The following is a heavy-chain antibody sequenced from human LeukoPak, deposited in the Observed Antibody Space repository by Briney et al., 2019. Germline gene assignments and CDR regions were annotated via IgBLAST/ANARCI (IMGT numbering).Heavy chain of an antibody. J-gene: IGHJ3*02. V-gene: IGHV3-30*02. D-gene: IGHD2-2*01. CDR1: GFTFSSYA. Sequence: GGSLRLSCAASGFTFSSYAMSWVRQAPGKGLEWVAFIRYDGSNKYYADSVKGRFTISRDNSKNTLYLQMNSLRAEDTAVYYCAKASIVVVPAARGGAFDIWGQGTMVTVSS. CDR2: IRYDGSNK. CDR3: AKASIVVVPAARGGAFDI.